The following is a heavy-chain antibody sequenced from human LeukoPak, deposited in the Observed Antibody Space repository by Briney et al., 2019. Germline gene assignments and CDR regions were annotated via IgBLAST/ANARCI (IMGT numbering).Heavy chain of an antibody. CDR1: GGSISSGGYY. CDR2: IYYSGTA. CDR3: ARFSNDHGVKFDY. D-gene: IGHD4-17*01. J-gene: IGHJ4*02. V-gene: IGHV4-31*03. Sequence: SETLSLTCTVSGGSISSGGYYWSWVRQHPEKGLEWIGYIYYSGTAYYNPSLKSRVTMSVDTSKNQFSLKLDSVAAADTAVYYCARFSNDHGVKFDYWGQGTLVTVSS.